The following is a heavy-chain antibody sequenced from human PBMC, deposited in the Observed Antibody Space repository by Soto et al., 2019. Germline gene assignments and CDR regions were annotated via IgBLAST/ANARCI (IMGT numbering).Heavy chain of an antibody. V-gene: IGHV4-34*01. Sequence: SASLSLTGAVYGGSVSGYYWSWIRQPPGKGLEWIGEINHSGSTNYNPSLKSRVTISVDTSKNQFSLKLSSVTAADTAVYYCARGSPCTNGTSRVSYYYGMDVWGQGTTVTVSS. D-gene: IGHD2-8*01. CDR2: INHSGST. CDR1: GGSVSGYY. CDR3: ARGSPCTNGTSRVSYYYGMDV. J-gene: IGHJ6*02.